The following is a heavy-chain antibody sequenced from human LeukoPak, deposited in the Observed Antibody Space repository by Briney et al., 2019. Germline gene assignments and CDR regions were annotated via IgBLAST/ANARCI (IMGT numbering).Heavy chain of an antibody. CDR2: ISSGSSSK. CDR3: ARDSGGSYDFDH. J-gene: IGHJ4*02. Sequence: GGSLRLSYAASGFIFSNYNMNWVRQAPGKGLEWVSYISSGSSSKLYADSVKGRFTISRDNAKNSLYLQMNSLRAEDTAVYYCARDSGGSYDFDHWGQGTLVTVSS. D-gene: IGHD1-26*01. CDR1: GFIFSNYN. V-gene: IGHV3-48*04.